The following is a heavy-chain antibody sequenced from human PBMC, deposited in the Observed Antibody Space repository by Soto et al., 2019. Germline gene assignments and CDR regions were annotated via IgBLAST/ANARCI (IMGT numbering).Heavy chain of an antibody. D-gene: IGHD3-3*01. J-gene: IGHJ6*02. CDR3: ARHTRGLFYDFWSGPFVPRSRENYYGMDV. CDR2: IYYSGRT. V-gene: IGHV4-39*01. Sequence: SETLSLTCTLPCIAIIISSYYWAWIRQLLGRGLKWIGSIYYSGRTYYNPSLKSRVTISVDTSKNQFSLKLSSVTAADTAVYYCARHTRGLFYDFWSGPFVPRSRENYYGMDVWGQGTTVT. CDR1: CIAIIISSYY.